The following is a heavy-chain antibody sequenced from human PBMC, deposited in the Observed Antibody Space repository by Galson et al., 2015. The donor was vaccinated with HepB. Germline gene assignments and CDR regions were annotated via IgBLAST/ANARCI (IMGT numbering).Heavy chain of an antibody. CDR3: ATDRPTVTTEGYYYYGMDV. CDR2: FDPEDGET. J-gene: IGHJ6*02. CDR1: GYTLNELS. V-gene: IGHV1-24*01. D-gene: IGHD4-17*01. Sequence: SVKVSCKVSGYTLNELSMHWVRQAPGKGLEWMGGFDPEDGETIYAQKFQGRVTMTEDTATDTAYMELNSLRSEDTAVYYCATDRPTVTTEGYYYYGMDVWGQGTTVTVS.